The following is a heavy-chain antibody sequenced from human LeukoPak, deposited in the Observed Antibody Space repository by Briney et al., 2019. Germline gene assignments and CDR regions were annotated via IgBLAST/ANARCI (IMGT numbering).Heavy chain of an antibody. CDR1: GFTFSTYA. D-gene: IGHD2-21*01. CDR3: TRAIFRAPYYHYYMDV. Sequence: GGSLRLSCAASGFTFSTYAMSWVRQAPGKGLEWVSAISGSGGSTYYADSMKGRFTISRDNSKNTLYLQMNSLRAEDTAVYYCTRAIFRAPYYHYYMDVWGRGTTVTISS. V-gene: IGHV3-23*01. CDR2: ISGSGGST. J-gene: IGHJ6*03.